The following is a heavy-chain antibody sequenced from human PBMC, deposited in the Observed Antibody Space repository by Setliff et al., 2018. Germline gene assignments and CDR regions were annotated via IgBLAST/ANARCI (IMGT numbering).Heavy chain of an antibody. V-gene: IGHV4-4*08. J-gene: IGHJ6*03. CDR3: AREDGPNYYYYYMDI. CDR2: IYSSGST. CDR1: GGAISNYY. Sequence: SETLSLTCTVSGGAISNYYWSWIRQPPGKGLEWIGYIYSSGSTNYNPSLKSRVAISLDTSKSQFSLRLSSLTAADTAVYFCAREDGPNYYYYYMDIWGKGTTVTVSS. D-gene: IGHD2-8*01.